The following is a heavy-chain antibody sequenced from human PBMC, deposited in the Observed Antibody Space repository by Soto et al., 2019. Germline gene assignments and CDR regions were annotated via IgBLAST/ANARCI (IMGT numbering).Heavy chain of an antibody. J-gene: IGHJ4*02. CDR3: ARGADDFSSGYYYEY. V-gene: IGHV1-18*04. Sequence: QVQLVQSGAEVKKPGASVTVSCKASGYTFSRHGISWVLQAPGQGLEWMAWSGNTNYAHKFQGSLTLTTNPSTRTADMELRSLRSDATAVYYCARGADDFSSGYYYEYWGQGTLVTVS. CDR2: SGNT. D-gene: IGHD3-3*01. CDR1: GYTFSRHG.